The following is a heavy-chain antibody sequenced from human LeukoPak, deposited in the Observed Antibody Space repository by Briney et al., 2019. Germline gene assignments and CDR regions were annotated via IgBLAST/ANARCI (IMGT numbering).Heavy chain of an antibody. CDR3: ARDGRAGSLFAY. D-gene: IGHD6-19*01. Sequence: SETLSLTCTVSGGSISSYYWSWIRQPPGKGLEWIGYIYYSGSTNYNPSLKSRVAISVDTSKNQFSLKLSSVTAADTAIYYCARDGRAGSLFAYWGQGTLVTVSS. V-gene: IGHV4-59*01. CDR2: IYYSGST. CDR1: GGSISSYY. J-gene: IGHJ4*02.